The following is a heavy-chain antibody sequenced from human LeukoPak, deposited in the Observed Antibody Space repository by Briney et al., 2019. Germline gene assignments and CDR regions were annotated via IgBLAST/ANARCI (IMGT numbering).Heavy chain of an antibody. J-gene: IGHJ4*02. V-gene: IGHV3-53*04. CDR2: ISSGGAI. Sequence: PGGSLRLSCAASAFNVNDNYINWVRQAPGQGLERVSVISSGGAIHYADSVKGRFTIARHTSNNTVHLQMNSLRVEDTAMYYCASSGSYRGGFNYWGQGSLVTVSS. CDR3: ASSGSYRGGFNY. CDR1: AFNVNDNY. D-gene: IGHD1-26*01.